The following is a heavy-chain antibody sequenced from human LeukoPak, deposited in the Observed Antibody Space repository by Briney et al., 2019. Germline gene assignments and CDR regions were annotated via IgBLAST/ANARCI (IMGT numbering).Heavy chain of an antibody. V-gene: IGHV3-23*01. CDR2: ISGSARNRT. CDR3: AKNHEHGRYAGFDF. D-gene: IGHD2-2*01. CDR1: RFTFYSFA. J-gene: IGHJ3*01. Sequence: PGGSLRLSCAASRFTFYSFAMSWVRQAPGKGLEWVSTISGSARNRTYYTDSVKGRFTISRDNSKNTLFLQMNSLRAEDTAVYYCAKNHEHGRYAGFDFWAEGALVAVSS.